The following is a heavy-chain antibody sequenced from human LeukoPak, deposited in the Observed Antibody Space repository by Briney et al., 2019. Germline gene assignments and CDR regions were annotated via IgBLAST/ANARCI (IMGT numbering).Heavy chain of an antibody. V-gene: IGHV1-18*01. CDR1: GYTFTSCG. Sequence: GASVKVSCKASGYTFTSCGISWVRQAPGQGLEWMGWISAYNGNTNYAQELQGRVTMTTDTSTTTAYMELRSLRSDDTAVYYCARDPYYFGSGSYFSASYFDSWGQGTLVTVSS. J-gene: IGHJ4*02. CDR3: ARDPYYFGSGSYFSASYFDS. CDR2: ISAYNGNT. D-gene: IGHD3-10*01.